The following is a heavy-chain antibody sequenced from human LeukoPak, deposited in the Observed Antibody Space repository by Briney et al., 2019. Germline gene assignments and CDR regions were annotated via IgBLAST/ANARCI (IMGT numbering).Heavy chain of an antibody. V-gene: IGHV4-34*01. J-gene: IGHJ4*02. CDR2: INHSGST. D-gene: IGHD3-22*01. CDR1: GGSFSGYY. CDR3: ARGLDYYDSSGYRLPALGY. Sequence: SETLSLTCAVYGGSFSGYYWSWIRQPPGKGLEWIGEINHSGSTNYNPSLKSRVTISVDTSKNQLSLKLSSVTAADTAVYYCARGLDYYDSSGYRLPALGYWGQGTLVTVSS.